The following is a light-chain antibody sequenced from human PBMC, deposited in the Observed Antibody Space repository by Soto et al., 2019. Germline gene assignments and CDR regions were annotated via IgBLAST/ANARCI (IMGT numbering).Light chain of an antibody. J-gene: IGKJ1*01. CDR2: DAS. V-gene: IGKV1-5*01. Sequence: DIQMTQSPSTLSASVGDRVSITCRASQSVDRYLAWYQQKPGKAPHLLIYDASSLESGVPSRFSGSGSGTEFTLTISSLQPDDFTNFYCQQYKDYTWTFGQGTKVEV. CDR1: QSVDRY. CDR3: QQYKDYTWT.